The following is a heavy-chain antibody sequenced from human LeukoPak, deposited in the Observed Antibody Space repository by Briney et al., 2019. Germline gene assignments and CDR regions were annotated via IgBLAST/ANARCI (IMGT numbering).Heavy chain of an antibody. Sequence: GGSLRLSCSASGFSFNTHTMTWVRQAPGKGLEWVSSISSDSNYIYYADSVKGRFSISRDNSKNSVYLQMNSLRREDTAVYYRVREVETSWGQGTLVAVSS. J-gene: IGHJ5*02. CDR3: VREVETS. CDR1: GFSFNTHT. CDR2: ISSDSNYI. V-gene: IGHV3-21*01.